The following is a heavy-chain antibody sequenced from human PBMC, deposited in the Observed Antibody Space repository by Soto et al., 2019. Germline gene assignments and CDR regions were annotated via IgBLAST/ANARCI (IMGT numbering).Heavy chain of an antibody. CDR1: GYTLTGYY. Sequence: ASVKVSCKASGYTLTGYYMHWVRQAPGQGLEWMGWINPNSGGTNYAQKFQGWVTMTRDTSISTAYMELSRLRSDDTAVYYCARAGVQYYYDSSGYFQYYYYGMDVWGQGTTVTVSS. J-gene: IGHJ6*02. CDR3: ARAGVQYYYDSSGYFQYYYYGMDV. CDR2: INPNSGGT. D-gene: IGHD3-22*01. V-gene: IGHV1-2*04.